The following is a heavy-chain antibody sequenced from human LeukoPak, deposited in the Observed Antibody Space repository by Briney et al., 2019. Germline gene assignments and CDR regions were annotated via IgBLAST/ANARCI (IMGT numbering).Heavy chain of an antibody. D-gene: IGHD1-20*01. V-gene: IGHV3-21*03. CDR2: ISSRSSYI. Sequence: GGSLRLSCAASGVTFSSYSMNWVRQAPGKGLEWVSSISSRSSYIYYADSVKGRFTISRDNAKNSVYLQMNSLRAEDTAVYYCARGCFNLNDPIDYWGQGTLVTVSS. CDR3: ARGCFNLNDPIDY. J-gene: IGHJ4*02. CDR1: GVTFSSYS.